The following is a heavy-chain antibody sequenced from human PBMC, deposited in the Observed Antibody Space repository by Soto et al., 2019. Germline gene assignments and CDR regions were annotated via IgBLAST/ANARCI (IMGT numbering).Heavy chain of an antibody. CDR3: AKSYYYDNSGSYSPRGYYYYFGMDV. Sequence: GGSLRLSCAASGFTFRGYGIHWVRQAPGKGLEWVAVISIDGIEKYYADPVKGRFTISRENSKNMVFLQMNSLRAEDTAVYYCAKSYYYDNSGSYSPRGYYYYFGMDVWGQGTTVTVSS. J-gene: IGHJ6*02. V-gene: IGHV3-30*18. CDR2: ISIDGIEK. D-gene: IGHD3-22*01. CDR1: GFTFRGYG.